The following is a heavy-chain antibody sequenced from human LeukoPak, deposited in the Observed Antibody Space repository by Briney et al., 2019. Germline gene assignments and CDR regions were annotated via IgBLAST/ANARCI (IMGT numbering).Heavy chain of an antibody. CDR3: ARDSSSWYPWFDP. Sequence: SVKVSCKASGGTFSSYAISWVRQAPGQGLEWMGGIIPIFGTANYAQKFQGRVTITADESTSTAYMELSSLRSEDTAVYYCARDSSSWYPWFDPWGQGSLVTVSS. J-gene: IGHJ5*02. CDR2: IIPIFGTA. V-gene: IGHV1-69*01. D-gene: IGHD6-13*01. CDR1: GGTFSSYA.